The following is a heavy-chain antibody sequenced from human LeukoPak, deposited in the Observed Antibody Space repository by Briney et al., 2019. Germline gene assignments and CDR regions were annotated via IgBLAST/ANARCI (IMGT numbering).Heavy chain of an antibody. V-gene: IGHV3-21*06. CDR3: ARGPYYHDSSGYLRYYFDS. J-gene: IGHJ4*02. CDR1: GFSFRTYS. Sequence: GGSLRLSCAASGFSFRTYSMNWVRQAPGKGLEWVSSIDSSRDYIFYADSVRGRFTISRDDAKNSLFLQMNSLRAEDTALYYCARGPYYHDSSGYLRYYFDSWGQGTLVTVSS. CDR2: IDSSRDYI. D-gene: IGHD3-22*01.